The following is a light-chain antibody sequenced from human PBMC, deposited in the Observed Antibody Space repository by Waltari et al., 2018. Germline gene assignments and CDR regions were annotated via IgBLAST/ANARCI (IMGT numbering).Light chain of an antibody. V-gene: IGKV1-5*03. CDR2: KAS. CDR3: QQYINYWT. Sequence: QLTQSPSTLSASVGERVTITCRATENLNRWLAWYQQKPGKAPKLLIYKASNLQDGVPSRFSGSGSGTEFTLTINNLQPDDFATYYCQQYINYWTFGQGTKVESK. CDR1: ENLNRW. J-gene: IGKJ1*01.